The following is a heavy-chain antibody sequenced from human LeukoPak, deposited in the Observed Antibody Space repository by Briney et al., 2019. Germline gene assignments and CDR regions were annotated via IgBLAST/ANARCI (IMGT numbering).Heavy chain of an antibody. D-gene: IGHD1-26*01. Sequence: SETLSLTCTVSGGSISSYHWSWVRQPPGKGLEWIGYIYYSGSTNYNPSLKSRVTISVDMSKNQFSLKLCSVTAADTAVYFCARGVWEPYYWGQGTLVTVSS. CDR2: IYYSGST. CDR1: GGSISSYH. CDR3: ARGVWEPYY. V-gene: IGHV4-59*08. J-gene: IGHJ4*02.